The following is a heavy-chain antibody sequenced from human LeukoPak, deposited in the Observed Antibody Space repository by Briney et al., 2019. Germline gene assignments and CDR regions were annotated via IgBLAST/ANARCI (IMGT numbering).Heavy chain of an antibody. Sequence: PSETLSLTCTVSGCSISNYYWSWIRQPAGKGLEYIGRIYSAGNTNYNPSLKSRVTMAVDTSNNQLSLKLTSVTAADTALYFCARGPGYTGSYSFDYWGPGTLVTVSS. CDR2: IYSAGNT. CDR3: ARGPGYTGSYSFDY. J-gene: IGHJ4*02. V-gene: IGHV4-4*07. CDR1: GCSISNYY. D-gene: IGHD1-26*01.